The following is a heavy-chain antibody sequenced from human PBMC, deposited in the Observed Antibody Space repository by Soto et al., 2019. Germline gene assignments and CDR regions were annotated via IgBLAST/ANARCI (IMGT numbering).Heavy chain of an antibody. CDR3: ARRQVTMVRGVNGFGFDY. J-gene: IGHJ4*02. V-gene: IGHV4-39*01. CDR2: IYYSGST. Sequence: SETLSLTCTVSGGSISSSSYYWGWIRQPPGKGLEWIGSIYYSGSTYHNPSLKSRVTISVDTSKNQFSLKLSSATAADTAVYYCARRQVTMVRGVNGFGFDYWGQGTLVTVSS. CDR1: GGSISSSSYY. D-gene: IGHD3-10*01.